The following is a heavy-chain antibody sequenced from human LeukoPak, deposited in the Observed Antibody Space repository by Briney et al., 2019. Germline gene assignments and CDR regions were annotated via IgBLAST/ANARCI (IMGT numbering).Heavy chain of an antibody. CDR2: IYPGDSDA. V-gene: IGHV5-51*01. CDR3: TRHEARTRYYYYGMDV. Sequence: GESLKIFCKGSGYSFSNYWIGWVRQMPGKGLEGMGIIYPGDSDARYSTSSEGQGTISVDKTISPAYLQWSSLKASDTATYYCTRHEARTRYYYYGMDVWGQGTTVTVSS. D-gene: IGHD1-7*01. CDR1: GYSFSNYW. J-gene: IGHJ6*02.